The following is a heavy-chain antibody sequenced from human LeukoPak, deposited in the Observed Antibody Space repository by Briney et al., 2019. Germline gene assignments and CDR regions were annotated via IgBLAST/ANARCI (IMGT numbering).Heavy chain of an antibody. CDR1: AYAFSSYW. CDR3: ARGHYDILTGLVRCFDP. J-gene: IGHJ5*02. D-gene: IGHD3-9*01. Sequence: GESLKISCKASAYAFSSYWITWVRHMPRQGREWMALIFSRDSEIMYSPSFQGRVTVSVDKSINTAYLQWRSLKASDTAIYYCARGHYDILTGLVRCFDPWGQGTLVTVSS. V-gene: IGHV5-51*01. CDR2: IFSRDSEI.